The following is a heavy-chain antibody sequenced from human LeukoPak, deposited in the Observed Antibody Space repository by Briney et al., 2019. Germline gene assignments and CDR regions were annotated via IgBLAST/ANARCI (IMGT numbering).Heavy chain of an antibody. CDR1: GYSFTSYW. V-gene: IGHV5-51*01. CDR2: IYPGDSDT. J-gene: IGHJ4*02. CDR3: SRRHYYDSSGYYPPDY. D-gene: IGHD3-22*01. Sequence: GESLKISCKGSGYSFTSYWIGWVRHMPGKGLEWMGMIYPGDSDTRYSPSFQGQVTISADKSISTAYLQWSSLKASDTAMYYCSRRHYYDSSGYYPPDYWGQGTLVTVSS.